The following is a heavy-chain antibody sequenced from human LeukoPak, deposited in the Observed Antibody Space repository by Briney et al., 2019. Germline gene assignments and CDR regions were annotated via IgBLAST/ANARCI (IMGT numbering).Heavy chain of an antibody. D-gene: IGHD3-22*01. Sequence: PGGSLRLSCAASGFTFSSYAMSWVRQAPGKGLEWVSGISGIGDNIYYGVSVKGRFSIYRDNSKNTLCVQVKRLGTEDTAAYYCAKGSYYDSSGSFYFDYWGQGTLVTVSS. J-gene: IGHJ4*02. CDR3: AKGSYYDSSGSFYFDY. CDR1: GFTFSSYA. CDR2: ISGIGDNI. V-gene: IGHV3-23*01.